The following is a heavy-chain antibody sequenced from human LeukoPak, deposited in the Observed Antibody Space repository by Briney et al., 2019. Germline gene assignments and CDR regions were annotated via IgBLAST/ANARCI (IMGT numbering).Heavy chain of an antibody. D-gene: IGHD2/OR15-2a*01. CDR1: GYTFTGYY. J-gene: IGHJ4*02. V-gene: IGHV1-2*02. CDR2: INPNNGGT. Sequence: GASVKVSCKASGYTFTGYYMHSVRQAPGQGLEWMGWINPNNGGTNYAQKFQGRVTMTRDTSISTAYMELSRLTSDDTAVYYCARGRGTTSSNFDYWGQGTLVTVSS. CDR3: ARGRGTTSSNFDY.